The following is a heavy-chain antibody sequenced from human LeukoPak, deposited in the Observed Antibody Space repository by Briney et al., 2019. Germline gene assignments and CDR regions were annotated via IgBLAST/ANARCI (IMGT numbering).Heavy chain of an antibody. CDR3: TRDTGTTGDVKLDP. J-gene: IGHJ5*02. CDR1: GDSISSSPYY. D-gene: IGHD4-17*01. Sequence: SETLSLTCTVSGDSISSSPYYWGCIRQSPGKGLEWIGSIYSSGSAYYKPSLRSRLTISVDTYKNQFSLKLRSVPAADTAVYYCTRDTGTTGDVKLDPWGQGTLVTVSS. CDR2: IYSSGSA. V-gene: IGHV4-39*07.